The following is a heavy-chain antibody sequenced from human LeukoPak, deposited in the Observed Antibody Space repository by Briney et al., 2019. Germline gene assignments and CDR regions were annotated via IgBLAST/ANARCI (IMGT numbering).Heavy chain of an antibody. CDR3: ARRMATTYGHWFDP. Sequence: SETLSLTCTVSGGSISSYYWSWIRQPPGKGLEWIGYIFYTGSTNYNPSLSSRVTISVHMSKNQFSLSLNSVTAADTAVYYCARRMATTYGHWFDPWGQGTLVTVSS. V-gene: IGHV4-59*08. CDR2: IFYTGST. D-gene: IGHD5-24*01. J-gene: IGHJ5*02. CDR1: GGSISSYY.